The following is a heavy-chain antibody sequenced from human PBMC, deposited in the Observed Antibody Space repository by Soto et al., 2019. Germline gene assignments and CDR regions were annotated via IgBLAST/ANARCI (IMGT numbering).Heavy chain of an antibody. Sequence: EAQLLASGGGLVQPGGSLRLSCVGSGFTFRDHAMRWVRQAPGRGLEWVSAISANGGSIQHADSVKGRFSVSRDNAKNTVYLQMDNLRTEDSAVSYCAKDRYYDTPGWFDPWGQGSRVIVSS. CDR2: ISANGGSI. D-gene: IGHD3-22*01. J-gene: IGHJ5*02. V-gene: IGHV3-23*01. CDR1: GFTFRDHA. CDR3: AKDRYYDTPGWFDP.